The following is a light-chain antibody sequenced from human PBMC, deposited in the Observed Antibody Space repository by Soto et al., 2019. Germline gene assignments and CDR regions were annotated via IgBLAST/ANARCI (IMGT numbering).Light chain of an antibody. CDR2: DVS. CDR1: SSDVGGYNY. CDR3: SSYTSSSTLAV. J-gene: IGLJ2*01. V-gene: IGLV2-14*01. Sequence: HSVLTQPASVSGSPVRSITISCTGTSSDVGGYNYVSWYQQHPGKAPKLMIYDVSNRPSGVSNRFSGSKSGNTASLTISGLQAEDEADYYCSSYTSSSTLAVFGGGTKVTVL.